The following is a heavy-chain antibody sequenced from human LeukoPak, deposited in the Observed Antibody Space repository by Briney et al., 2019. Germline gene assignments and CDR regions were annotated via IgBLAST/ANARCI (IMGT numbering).Heavy chain of an antibody. V-gene: IGHV1-2*06. CDR1: GYTFTDYY. CDR2: ISPNSGGT. Sequence: ASVKVSCKASGYTFTDYYIHWVRQAPGQGLEWMGRISPNSGGTNYAQKLQGRVTMTTDTSTSTAYMELRSLRSDDTAVYYCASWYSSGWYGSAFDIWGQGTMVTVSS. D-gene: IGHD6-19*01. J-gene: IGHJ3*02. CDR3: ASWYSSGWYGSAFDI.